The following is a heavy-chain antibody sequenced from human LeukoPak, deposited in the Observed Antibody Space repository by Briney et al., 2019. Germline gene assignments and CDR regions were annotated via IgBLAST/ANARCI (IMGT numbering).Heavy chain of an antibody. CDR1: GVSISGSYYY. D-gene: IGHD1-26*01. V-gene: IGHV4-39*01. Sequence: SETLSLTCAVSGVSISGSYYYWGWIRQPPGKGLEWIGNIYYSGSTYHNASLQSRVTISIDTSKNQFSLRLNSVTAAGTAMYFCVKSGGYGLIDYWGQGTLVTVSS. CDR2: IYYSGST. J-gene: IGHJ4*02. CDR3: VKSGGYGLIDY.